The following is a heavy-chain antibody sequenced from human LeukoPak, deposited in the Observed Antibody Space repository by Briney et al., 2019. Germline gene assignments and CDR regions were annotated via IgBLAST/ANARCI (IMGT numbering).Heavy chain of an antibody. D-gene: IGHD6-19*01. CDR1: GGSISSYY. V-gene: IGHV4-59*01. CDR3: ARYIAVAGINWFDP. Sequence: PSETLSLTCTVSGGSISSYYWSWIRRPPGKGLEWIGYIYYSGSTNYNPSLKSRVTISVDTSKNQFSLKLSSVTAADTAVYYCARYIAVAGINWFDPWGQGALVTVSS. CDR2: IYYSGST. J-gene: IGHJ5*02.